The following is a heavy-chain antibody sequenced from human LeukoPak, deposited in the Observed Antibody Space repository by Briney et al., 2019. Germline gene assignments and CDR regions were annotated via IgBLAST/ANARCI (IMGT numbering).Heavy chain of an antibody. Sequence: ASVKVPCKASRYTFTNYYMHWVRQAPGQGLEWMGIINPSAVSTSYAQKFQGRVTMTRDTSTSTVYMELSSLRSEDTAVYYCARVLYYYGDTKDAFDIWGQGTMVTVSS. V-gene: IGHV1-46*01. CDR3: ARVLYYYGDTKDAFDI. D-gene: IGHD3-10*01. CDR1: RYTFTNYY. J-gene: IGHJ3*02. CDR2: INPSAVST.